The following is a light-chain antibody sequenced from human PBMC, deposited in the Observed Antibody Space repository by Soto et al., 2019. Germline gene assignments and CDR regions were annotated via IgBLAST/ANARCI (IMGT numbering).Light chain of an antibody. CDR2: GAS. Sequence: EIVMTQSPATLSVSPGERATLSCRASQSVSSNLAWYQQKPGQAPRLLIYGASTRATGIPARCSGSGSGTEFTLTISNLQSEDFAVYYCQQYNNWPPLTFGGGTKVEIK. CDR1: QSVSSN. CDR3: QQYNNWPPLT. V-gene: IGKV3-15*01. J-gene: IGKJ4*01.